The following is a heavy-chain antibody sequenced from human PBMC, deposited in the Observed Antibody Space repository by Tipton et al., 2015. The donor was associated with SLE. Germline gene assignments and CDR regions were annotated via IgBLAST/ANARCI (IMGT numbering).Heavy chain of an antibody. V-gene: IGHV4-59*07. J-gene: IGHJ4*02. Sequence: TLSLTCTDSNGTISSHYWSWIRQTPGKGLEWIGYAYYSGSSNYNPSLKSRVTMSVDTSKNQFSLKLRSVTAADTAVYYCARSRGGFDYWGQGTLVSVSS. CDR3: ARSRGGFDY. CDR2: AYYSGSS. CDR1: NGTISSHY.